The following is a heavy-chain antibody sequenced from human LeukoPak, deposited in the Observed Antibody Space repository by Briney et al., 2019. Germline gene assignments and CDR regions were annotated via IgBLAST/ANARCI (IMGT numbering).Heavy chain of an antibody. Sequence: PGGSLRLSCAASGFTVSSNYMSWVRQAPGKGLEWVSVIYSGGSTYYADSVKGRFTISRDNSKNTLYLQMNSLRAEDTAVYYCATVGSYDILTGYYSPIDYWGQGTLVTVSS. CDR1: GFTVSSNY. V-gene: IGHV3-53*01. J-gene: IGHJ4*02. CDR2: IYSGGST. CDR3: ATVGSYDILTGYYSPIDY. D-gene: IGHD3-9*01.